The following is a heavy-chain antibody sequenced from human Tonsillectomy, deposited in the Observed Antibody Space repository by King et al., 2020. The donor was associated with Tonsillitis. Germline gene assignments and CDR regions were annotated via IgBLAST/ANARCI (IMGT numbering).Heavy chain of an antibody. J-gene: IGHJ3*02. CDR3: SGSFGTTSRGFEI. CDR2: MNPNSGNT. D-gene: IGHD3-10*01. V-gene: IGHV1-8*01. CDR1: GTTFSSYD. Sequence: LQLVQSGAEVKKPGASVKVSCRASGTTFSSYDITWVRQATGQGLEWMGWMNPNSGNTGYAQKFQGRVTMTRATSISTAYMELCSLRSEATAVYYCSGSFGTTSRGFEIWGQGTMVTVSS.